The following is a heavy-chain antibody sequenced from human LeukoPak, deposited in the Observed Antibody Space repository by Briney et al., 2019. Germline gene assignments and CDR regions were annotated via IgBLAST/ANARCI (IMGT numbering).Heavy chain of an antibody. Sequence: SETLSLTCAVYGGSFSGNYWTWIRQPPGKGLEWIGEINHSGSTKYNPSLKSRVTISVDTSKNQFSLKLSSVTAADTAVYYCARVGAVTTRGWNYFDYWGQGTLVTVSS. CDR2: INHSGST. CDR3: ARVGAVTTRGWNYFDY. J-gene: IGHJ4*02. V-gene: IGHV4-34*01. D-gene: IGHD4-17*01. CDR1: GGSFSGNY.